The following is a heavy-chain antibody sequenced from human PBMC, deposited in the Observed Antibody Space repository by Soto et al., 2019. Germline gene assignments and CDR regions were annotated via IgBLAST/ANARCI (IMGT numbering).Heavy chain of an antibody. V-gene: IGHV4-59*01. J-gene: IGHJ3*02. CDR1: GGSISSYY. Sequence: PSETLSLTCTVSGGSISSYYWSWIRQPPGKGLEWIGYIYYSGSTNYNPSLKSRVTISVDTSKNQFSLKLSSVTAADTAVYYCAREGYYDDSSGYWTRGLAFDIWGHGTMVTVSS. D-gene: IGHD3-22*01. CDR2: IYYSGST. CDR3: AREGYYDDSSGYWTRGLAFDI.